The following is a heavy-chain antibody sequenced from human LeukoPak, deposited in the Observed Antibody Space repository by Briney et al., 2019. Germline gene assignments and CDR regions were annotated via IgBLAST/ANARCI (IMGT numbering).Heavy chain of an antibody. Sequence: PSETLSLTCTVSGGSISSGDYYWSWIRQPPGKGLEWIGYIYYSGSTYHNPSLKSRVTISVDTSKNQFSLKLSSVTAADTAVYYCARAATTVTTDWFDPWGQGTLVTVSS. CDR3: ARAATTVTTDWFDP. CDR1: GGSISSGDYY. D-gene: IGHD4-11*01. J-gene: IGHJ5*02. V-gene: IGHV4-30-4*01. CDR2: IYYSGST.